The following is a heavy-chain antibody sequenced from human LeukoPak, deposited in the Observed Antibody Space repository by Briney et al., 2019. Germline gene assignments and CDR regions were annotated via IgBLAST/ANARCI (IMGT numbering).Heavy chain of an antibody. Sequence: GSLRLSCAAAGFTFSSYAMSWVRQPPGKGLEWVGEIYQSGSTNYKPYNKSRVTISVDKSKNQFSLKLSSVTAADTVVYYCARVVRAYGSGNGMDVWGQGTTVTVSS. D-gene: IGHD3-10*01. CDR2: IYQSGST. V-gene: IGHV4-4*02. CDR1: GFTFSSYAM. CDR3: ARVVRAYGSGNGMDV. J-gene: IGHJ6*02.